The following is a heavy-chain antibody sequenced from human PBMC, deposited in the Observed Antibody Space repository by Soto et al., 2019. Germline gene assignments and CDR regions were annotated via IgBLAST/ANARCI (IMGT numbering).Heavy chain of an antibody. D-gene: IGHD6-6*01. CDR2: IYYDGNT. CDR1: GGSITSSSHY. V-gene: IGHV4-39*01. J-gene: IGHJ4*02. CDR3: ARSSITPRLFMYPFDY. Sequence: SETLSLTCTVSGGSITSSSHYWGWIRQPPGKGLECIGNIYYDGNTYYNPSLKSRVTISLDTSKNQFSLRLNSVTAADTAVYYCARSSITPRLFMYPFDYWGQGTRVTVAS.